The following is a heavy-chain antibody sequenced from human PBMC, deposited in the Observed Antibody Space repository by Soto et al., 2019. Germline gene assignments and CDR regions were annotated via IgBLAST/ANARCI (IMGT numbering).Heavy chain of an antibody. D-gene: IGHD3-10*01. CDR3: ATDLVGSAGPYYFAW. CDR1: GGTFSSFA. CDR2: VIPLFGPP. J-gene: IGHJ4*02. V-gene: IGHV1-69*12. Sequence: VQVVQSGAEVKKPGSSVKVSCKASGGTFSSFAFTWVRQAPGQGLEWMGGVIPLFGPPTYSQNFQGRVTITAVASTGTVYMALSSLTSYDTALYFCATDLVGSAGPYYFAWWGQGTLVTVSS.